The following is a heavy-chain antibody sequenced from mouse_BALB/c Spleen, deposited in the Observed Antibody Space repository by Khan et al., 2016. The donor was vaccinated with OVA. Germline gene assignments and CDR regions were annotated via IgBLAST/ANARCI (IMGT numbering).Heavy chain of an antibody. Sequence: VQLQQSGAELAKPGASVKMSCKASGYTFINYWILWVKQRPGQGLEWIGYINPSTGYTEYNQNFKDKATLTADHSSSTAYKQLSSLTSEDSAVYYGARRGLRWDFDYWGQGTTLTVSS. CDR1: GYTFINYW. V-gene: IGHV1-7*01. J-gene: IGHJ2*01. CDR2: INPSTGYT. CDR3: ARRGLRWDFDY. D-gene: IGHD1-1*01.